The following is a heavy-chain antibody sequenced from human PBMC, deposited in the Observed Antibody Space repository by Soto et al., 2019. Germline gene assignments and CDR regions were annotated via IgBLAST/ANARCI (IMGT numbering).Heavy chain of an antibody. V-gene: IGHV1-18*01. D-gene: IGHD2-8*01. CDR2: ISAYNGNT. CDR1: VYTFTSYG. Sequence: ASVKVSCKASVYTFTSYGISWVRQAPGQGLEWMGWISAYNGNTNYAQKLQGRVTVNTDTSTSTAYMELRSLRSDDTAVYYCARAGYCTNGVCRSMDVWGQGTTVTVSS. J-gene: IGHJ6*02. CDR3: ARAGYCTNGVCRSMDV.